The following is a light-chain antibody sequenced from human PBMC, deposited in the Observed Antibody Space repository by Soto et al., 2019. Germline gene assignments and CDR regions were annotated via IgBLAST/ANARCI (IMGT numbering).Light chain of an antibody. J-gene: IGLJ2*01. CDR3: QSYDTSLSGVI. CDR2: ADN. V-gene: IGLV1-40*01. Sequence: QLVLTQTPSVSGAPGQKITMSCTGSSSNIGAGYDVHWYQQIPGAAPRLLIYADNNRPSGVPDRFSASKSGTSASLAITGLQGEDEANYYCQSYDTSLSGVIFGAGTQLTV. CDR1: SSNIGAGYD.